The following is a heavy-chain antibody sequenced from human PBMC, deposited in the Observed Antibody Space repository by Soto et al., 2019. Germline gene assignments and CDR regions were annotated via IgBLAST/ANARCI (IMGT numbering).Heavy chain of an antibody. Sequence: SETLSLTCTVSGGSISGYYWSWIRQPPGKGLEWIGYMYNTGSTVYNPSFKSRVTISVDTSKNQFSLKLNSVPAADTAVFYCSRDLWGYCGTDCYPLDVWGQGTTVTVS. V-gene: IGHV4-59*01. J-gene: IGHJ6*02. CDR2: MYNTGST. D-gene: IGHD2-21*02. CDR1: GGSISGYY. CDR3: SRDLWGYCGTDCYPLDV.